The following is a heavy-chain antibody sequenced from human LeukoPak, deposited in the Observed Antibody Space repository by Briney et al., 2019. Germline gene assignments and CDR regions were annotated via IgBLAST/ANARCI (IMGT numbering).Heavy chain of an antibody. D-gene: IGHD2-2*02. CDR1: GGSISSSSYY. V-gene: IGHV4-39*01. CDR3: ARLSCSSTSCYTVEPAGYFDL. Sequence: SETLSLTCTVSGGSISSSSYYWGWIRQPPGKGLEWIGSIYYSGSTYYNPSLKSRVTISVDTSKNQFSLKLSSVTAADTAVYCCARLSCSSTSCYTVEPAGYFDLWGRGTLVTVSS. CDR2: IYYSGST. J-gene: IGHJ2*01.